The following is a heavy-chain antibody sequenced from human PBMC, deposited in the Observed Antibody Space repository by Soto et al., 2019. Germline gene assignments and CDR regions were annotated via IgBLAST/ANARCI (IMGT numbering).Heavy chain of an antibody. CDR2: IYYSGST. Sequence: SEILSLTCTVSGGSISSSSYYWGWIRQPPGKGLEWIGSIYYSGSTHYNPSLKSRVTISVDTSKNQFSLKLNSVTAADTAVYYCASPRDHFDYWGQGTLVNVSS. CDR1: GGSISSSSYY. D-gene: IGHD2-21*01. CDR3: ASPRDHFDY. V-gene: IGHV4-39*01. J-gene: IGHJ4*02.